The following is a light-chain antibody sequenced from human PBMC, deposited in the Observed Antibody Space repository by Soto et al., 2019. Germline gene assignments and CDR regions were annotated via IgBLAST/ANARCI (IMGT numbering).Light chain of an antibody. V-gene: IGLV2-11*01. J-gene: IGLJ2*01. CDR2: DVN. Sequence: QSVLTQPRSVSGSPGQSVTISCTGTSSDVGGSKYVSWYQQHPGKAPKLMIYDVNKRPSGVPDRFSGSRSGSTASLTISGLQPEDEADYYCCSYVGSYVSLVFGGGTKLTVL. CDR3: CSYVGSYVSLV. CDR1: SSDVGGSKY.